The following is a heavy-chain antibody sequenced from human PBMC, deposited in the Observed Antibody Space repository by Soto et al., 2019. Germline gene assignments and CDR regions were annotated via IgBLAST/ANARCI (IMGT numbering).Heavy chain of an antibody. D-gene: IGHD3-10*01. Sequence: QVQLVESGGGVVQPGRSLRLSCAASGFTFSSYIMHWVRQAPGKGLEWVAVILYDGSNKYYADSVKGRFTISRDNSKNTLYLQMNSLRAEDTAVYYCARVQYSYGSGSYPSAAYFQFWGQGTLVTVSS. CDR2: ILYDGSNK. V-gene: IGHV3-30-3*01. CDR1: GFTFSSYI. J-gene: IGHJ1*01. CDR3: ARVQYSYGSGSYPSAAYFQF.